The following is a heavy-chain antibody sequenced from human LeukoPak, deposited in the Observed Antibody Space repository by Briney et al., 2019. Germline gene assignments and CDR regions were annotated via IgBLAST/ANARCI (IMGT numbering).Heavy chain of an antibody. CDR1: GFTFSSYA. J-gene: IGHJ6*02. Sequence: GGSLRLSCAASGFTFSSYAMSWVRQAPGKGLEWVSAISGSGGSTYYADSVKGRFTISRDNSKNTLYLQMNSLRAEDTAVYYCAKNFRSGYSGYDRLMDVWGQGTTVTVSS. D-gene: IGHD5-12*01. V-gene: IGHV3-23*01. CDR3: AKNFRSGYSGYDRLMDV. CDR2: ISGSGGST.